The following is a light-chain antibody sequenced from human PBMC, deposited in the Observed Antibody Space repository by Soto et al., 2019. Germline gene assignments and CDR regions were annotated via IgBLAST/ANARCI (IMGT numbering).Light chain of an antibody. CDR1: QDITKY. Sequence: DIQMTQSPSSLSASVGDRVTITCQASQDITKYLNWYQHKPGKAPKLLIYDASNLKIGVPSRFSGSGSGTDFTFTISSLQPEDIATYYCQQYDDLPRTFGPGTKVDLK. J-gene: IGKJ3*01. V-gene: IGKV1-33*01. CDR2: DAS. CDR3: QQYDDLPRT.